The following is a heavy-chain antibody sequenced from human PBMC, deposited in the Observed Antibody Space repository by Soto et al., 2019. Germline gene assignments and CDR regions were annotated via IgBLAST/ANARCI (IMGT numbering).Heavy chain of an antibody. J-gene: IGHJ4*02. D-gene: IGHD3-10*01. V-gene: IGHV4-59*01. CDR3: ARVRYYGSGSLGIDY. CDR2: IYYSGST. Sequence: PSETLSLTCTVSGGSISSYYWSWIRQPPGKGLEWIGYIYYSGSTNYTPSLKSRVTISVDTSKNQFSLKLSSVTAADTAVYYCARVRYYGSGSLGIDYWGQGTLVTVSS. CDR1: GGSISSYY.